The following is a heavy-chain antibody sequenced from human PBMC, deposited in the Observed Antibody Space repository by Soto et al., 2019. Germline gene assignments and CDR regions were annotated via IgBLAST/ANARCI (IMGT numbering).Heavy chain of an antibody. J-gene: IGHJ4*02. D-gene: IGHD2-15*01. CDR1: GFTVSSNY. Sequence: EVQLVESGGGLVQPGGSLRLSCAASGFTVSSNYMRWVRQAPGKGLEWVSSIYSARSTYYADSVKGRFTIFRDNSQNTMDLQMNSLRVEDTAVYYCARDRCSGGRCYEIDYWGQGTLVIVSS. CDR3: ARDRCSGGRCYEIDY. CDR2: IYSARST. V-gene: IGHV3-66*01.